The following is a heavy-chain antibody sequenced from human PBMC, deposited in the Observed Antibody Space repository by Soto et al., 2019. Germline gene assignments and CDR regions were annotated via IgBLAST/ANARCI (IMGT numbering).Heavy chain of an antibody. CDR1: GGSISSRDSY. J-gene: IGHJ4*02. CDR2: FHYSGST. Sequence: SETLSLTCTVSGGSISSRDSYWGWIRQPPGKGLEWIGSFHYSGSTYYNPSLKSRVTISVDTSKNQLSLRVTSVTAADTAVYYCARGFGRSNFHYWGPGTLVTVSS. CDR3: ARGFGRSNFHY. D-gene: IGHD3-16*01. V-gene: IGHV4-39*01.